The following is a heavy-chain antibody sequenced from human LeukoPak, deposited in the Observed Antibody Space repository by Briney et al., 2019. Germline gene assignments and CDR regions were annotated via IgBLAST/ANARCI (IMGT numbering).Heavy chain of an antibody. CDR1: GFTFSTYS. D-gene: IGHD6-19*01. CDR2: ISSGSSTI. CDR3: ARASRNVYTSAWYMDY. V-gene: IGHV3-48*01. Sequence: GGSLRLSCAPSGFTFSTYSMNWVRQAPGKGLEWVSYISSGSSTIYYADSMKGRFTISRDNAKNSLYLQMNSLRAEGTAVYYCARASRNVYTSAWYMDYWGQGTLVTASS. J-gene: IGHJ4*02.